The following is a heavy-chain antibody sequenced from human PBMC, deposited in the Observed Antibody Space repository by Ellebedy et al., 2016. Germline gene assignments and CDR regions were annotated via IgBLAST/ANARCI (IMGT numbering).Heavy chain of an antibody. CDR1: GYAFTNYG. D-gene: IGHD2-2*01. CDR2: IRTDSGHT. V-gene: IGHV1-18*01. CDR3: ARAYCVSTSCFGYYGMDV. Sequence: ASVKVSCKASGYAFTNYGIGWVRQAPGQGLEWMGWIRTDSGHTESAQQFEDRVTMTTDKTTSTAYMEVRSLRSDDTAVYYCARAYCVSTSCFGYYGMDVWGQGTTVTVSS. J-gene: IGHJ6*02.